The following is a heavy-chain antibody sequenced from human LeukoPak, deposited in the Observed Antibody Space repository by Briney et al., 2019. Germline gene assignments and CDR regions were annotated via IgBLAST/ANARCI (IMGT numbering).Heavy chain of an antibody. J-gene: IGHJ6*02. CDR2: IIPIFGTA. D-gene: IGHD3-3*01. V-gene: IGHV1-69*06. CDR1: GGTFSSYA. CDR3: AKVGRFLEWLLNYYYGMDV. Sequence: SSVKVSCKASGGTFSSYAISWVRQAPGQGLEWMGGIIPIFGTANYAQKFQGRVTITADKSTSTAYMELSSLRSEDTAVYYCAKVGRFLEWLLNYYYGMDVWGQGTTVTVSS.